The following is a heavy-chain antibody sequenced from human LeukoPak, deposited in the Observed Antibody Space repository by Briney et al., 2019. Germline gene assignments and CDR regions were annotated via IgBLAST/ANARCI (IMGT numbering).Heavy chain of an antibody. CDR1: GFSFSSYW. V-gene: IGHV3-7*01. CDR3: ATGWSHHDY. J-gene: IGHJ4*02. Sequence: GGSLRLSCAASGFSFSSYWMSWVRQAPGKGLEWVANIKEDGSEKYSVGSVKGRFTISRGNTKNSLFLEVNSLRAEDTAVYYCATGWSHHDYWGQGTLVTVPS. D-gene: IGHD3-3*01. CDR2: IKEDGSEK.